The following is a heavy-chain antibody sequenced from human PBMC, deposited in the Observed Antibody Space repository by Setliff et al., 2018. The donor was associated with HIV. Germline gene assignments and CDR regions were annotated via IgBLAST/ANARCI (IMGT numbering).Heavy chain of an antibody. D-gene: IGHD3-10*01. Sequence: PGGSLRLSCAASGFTFSTYWMHWVRQAPGKGLVWVSHINNDGRKTTYADSVKGRFTISRDNAENSMDLQMNSLRAEDTAIYYCARKFRPGHGVDVWGQGTTVTVSS. V-gene: IGHV3-74*03. CDR2: INNDGRKT. CDR3: ARKFRPGHGVDV. CDR1: GFTFSTYW. J-gene: IGHJ6*02.